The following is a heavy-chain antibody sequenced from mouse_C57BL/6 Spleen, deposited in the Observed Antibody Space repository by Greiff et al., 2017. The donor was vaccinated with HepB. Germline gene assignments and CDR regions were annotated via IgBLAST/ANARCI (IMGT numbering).Heavy chain of an antibody. V-gene: IGHV1-54*01. Sequence: QVHVKQSGAELVRPGTSVKVSCKASGYAFTNYLIEWVKQRTGQGLEWIGVINPGSGGTNYTEKFKGKATLTADKSSSTAYMQLSSLTSEDSAVYFCARWYGNYYAMDYWGQGTSVTVSS. J-gene: IGHJ4*01. D-gene: IGHD2-10*02. CDR2: INPGSGGT. CDR3: ARWYGNYYAMDY. CDR1: GYAFTNYL.